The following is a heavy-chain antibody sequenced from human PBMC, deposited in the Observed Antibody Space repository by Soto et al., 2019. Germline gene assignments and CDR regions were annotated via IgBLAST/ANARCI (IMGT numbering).Heavy chain of an antibody. CDR2: IYWDDDK. D-gene: IGHD2-15*01. CDR3: AHRPSYCSGGSCYSGFDY. Sequence: SGPTLVNPTQTLTLTCTFSGFSLSTSGVGVGWIRQPSGKALEWLALIYWDDDKRYSPSLKSRLTITKDTSKNQVVLTMTNMDPVDTATYYCAHRPSYCSGGSCYSGFDYWGQGTLVTVPQ. V-gene: IGHV2-5*02. J-gene: IGHJ4*02. CDR1: GFSLSTSGVG.